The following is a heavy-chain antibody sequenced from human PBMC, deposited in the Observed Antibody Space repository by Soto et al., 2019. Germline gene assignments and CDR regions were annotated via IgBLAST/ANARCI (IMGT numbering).Heavy chain of an antibody. CDR3: ARDRDSSSWYGFDY. J-gene: IGHJ4*02. CDR1: GGSISSYY. V-gene: IGHV4-59*01. CDR2: IYYSGST. D-gene: IGHD6-13*01. Sequence: SETLSLTCTVSGGSISSYYWSWIRQPPGKGLEWIGYIYYSGSTNYNPSLKSRVTISVDTSKNQFSLKLSSVTAADTAVYYCARDRDSSSWYGFDYWGQGTLVTVS.